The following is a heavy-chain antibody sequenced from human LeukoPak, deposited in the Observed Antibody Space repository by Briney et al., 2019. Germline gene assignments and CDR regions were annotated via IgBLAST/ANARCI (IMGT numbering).Heavy chain of an antibody. CDR3: ARLKGSGSYSRRFDY. CDR2: INHSGST. D-gene: IGHD3-10*01. V-gene: IGHV4-34*01. Sequence: SETLSLXCAVYGGSFSGYYWSWIRQPPGKGLEWIGEINHSGSTNYNPSLKSRVTISVDTSKNQFSLKLSSVTAADTAVYYCARLKGSGSYSRRFDYWGQRTLVTVSS. J-gene: IGHJ4*02. CDR1: GGSFSGYY.